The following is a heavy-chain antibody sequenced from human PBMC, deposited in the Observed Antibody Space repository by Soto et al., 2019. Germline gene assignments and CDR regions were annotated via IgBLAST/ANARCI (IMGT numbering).Heavy chain of an antibody. D-gene: IGHD2-8*01. CDR1: GGSISGGVHS. V-gene: IGHV4-30-4*01. Sequence: SETLSLTCTVSGGSISGGVHSWRWIRQPPGKGLEWIGHIFDSGSTHYNPSLKSRLTISVDTSKNQFSLRLSSVTAADTAVYYCAREIMPLTNDWYFDLWGRGTLVTVS. CDR3: AREIMPLTNDWYFDL. J-gene: IGHJ2*01. CDR2: IFDSGST.